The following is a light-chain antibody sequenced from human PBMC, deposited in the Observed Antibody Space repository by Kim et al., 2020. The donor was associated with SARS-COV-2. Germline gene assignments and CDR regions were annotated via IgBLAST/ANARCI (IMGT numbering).Light chain of an antibody. CDR3: QTWGTGIHWV. J-gene: IGLJ3*02. CDR1: SGHSSYA. Sequence: SVKLTCTLSSGHSSYAIAWHQQQPEKGHRYLMKLNSDGSHSKGDGIPDRFSGSSSGAERYLTISSLQSEDEADYYCQTWGTGIHWVFGGGTQLTVL. V-gene: IGLV4-69*01. CDR2: LNSDGSH.